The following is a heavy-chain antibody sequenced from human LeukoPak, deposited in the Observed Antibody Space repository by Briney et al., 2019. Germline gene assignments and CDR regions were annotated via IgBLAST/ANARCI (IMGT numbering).Heavy chain of an antibody. CDR1: GFAFSTYA. Sequence: GGSLRLSCAASGFAFSTYAMSWVRQAPGKGLEWVSGISGSGGSTYYADSVMGRFTVSRDNSKNTLHLQMNSLRAEDTAVYYCAKYYFSSANCYSDYWGQGTLVTVSS. CDR2: ISGSGGST. CDR3: AKYYFSSANCYSDY. J-gene: IGHJ4*02. V-gene: IGHV3-23*01. D-gene: IGHD2-2*02.